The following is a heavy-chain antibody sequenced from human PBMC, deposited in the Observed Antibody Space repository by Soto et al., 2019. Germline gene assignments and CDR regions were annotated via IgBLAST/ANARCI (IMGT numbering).Heavy chain of an antibody. CDR2: IYPGDSDT. CDR3: ATIDYYDILNDQPYYYGMDG. CDR1: GYSFTSYW. Sequence: GESLKISCKGSGYSFTSYWIGWVRQMPGKGLEWMGIIYPGDSDTRYSPSFQGQVTISADKSISTAYLQWSSLKASDTAMYYCATIDYYDILNDQPYYYGMDGWRQRTTVTVS. J-gene: IGHJ6*01. V-gene: IGHV5-51*01. D-gene: IGHD3-9*01.